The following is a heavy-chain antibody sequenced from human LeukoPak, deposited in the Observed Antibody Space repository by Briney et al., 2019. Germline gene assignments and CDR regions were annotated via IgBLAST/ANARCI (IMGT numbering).Heavy chain of an antibody. CDR3: AKSLLGITGPWGAFDI. D-gene: IGHD1-20*01. CDR2: ISSSGTSK. J-gene: IGHJ3*02. V-gene: IGHV3-48*01. Sequence: GGSLRLSCAASGFTFSTYSMNWVRQAPGKGLEWSSYISSSGTSKYYADSVKDRFTISRDNSKNTLYLQMNSLRAEDTAVYYCAKSLLGITGPWGAFDIWGQGTMVTVSS. CDR1: GFTFSTYS.